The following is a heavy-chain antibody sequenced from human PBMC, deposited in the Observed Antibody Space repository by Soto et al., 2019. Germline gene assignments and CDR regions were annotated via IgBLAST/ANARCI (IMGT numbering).Heavy chain of an antibody. CDR1: GYTFTGYY. CDR3: ARVSGSSGYYYFDY. J-gene: IGHJ4*02. Sequence: QVQLVQSGAEVKKPGASVKVSCKASGYTFTGYYMHWVRQAPGQGLEWMGWINPNSGGTNYAQKFQGWVNMTRDTSISTAYLELSRLRSDDTAVYYCARVSGSSGYYYFDYWGQGTLVTVSS. CDR2: INPNSGGT. D-gene: IGHD3-22*01. V-gene: IGHV1-2*04.